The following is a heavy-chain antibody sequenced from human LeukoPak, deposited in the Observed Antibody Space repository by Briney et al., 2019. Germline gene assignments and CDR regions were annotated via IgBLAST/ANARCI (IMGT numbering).Heavy chain of an antibody. J-gene: IGHJ5*02. CDR3: ARVHSSGWGPLFDP. V-gene: IGHV4-4*07. CDR2: IYSSGST. D-gene: IGHD6-19*01. CDR1: GGSLSSYY. Sequence: SETLSLTCTVSGGSLSSYYWSWLRQPAGKGLEWIGRIYSSGSTNYNPSLTSRVTMSVDTSKNQFSLKLSSVTAADTAVYYCARVHSSGWGPLFDPWGQGTLVTVSS.